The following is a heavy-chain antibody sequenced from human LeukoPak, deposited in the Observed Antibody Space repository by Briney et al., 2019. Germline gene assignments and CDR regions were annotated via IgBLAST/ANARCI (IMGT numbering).Heavy chain of an antibody. CDR3: ARGVMITFGAVDYYFDY. CDR2: IIPLFGTT. V-gene: IGHV1-69*13. Sequence: ASVKVSCKASGGTFSSYAISWVRQAPGQGLERMGGIIPLFGTTNYAQKFQGRVTITADESTDTAYMELGSLRSEDTAVYYCARGVMITFGAVDYYFDYWGQGTLVTVSS. D-gene: IGHD3-16*01. CDR1: GGTFSSYA. J-gene: IGHJ4*02.